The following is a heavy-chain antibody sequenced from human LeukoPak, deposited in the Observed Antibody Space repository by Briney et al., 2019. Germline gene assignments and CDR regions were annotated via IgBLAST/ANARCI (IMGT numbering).Heavy chain of an antibody. CDR1: GGSFSGYY. Sequence: SETLSLTCAVYGGSFSGYYWSWIRQPPGKGLEWIGEINHSGSTNYNPSLKSRVTISVDTSKNQFSLKLSSVTAADTAVYCCASLIPNNWFDPWGQGTLVTVSS. J-gene: IGHJ5*02. D-gene: IGHD2-21*01. V-gene: IGHV4-34*01. CDR3: ASLIPNNWFDP. CDR2: INHSGST.